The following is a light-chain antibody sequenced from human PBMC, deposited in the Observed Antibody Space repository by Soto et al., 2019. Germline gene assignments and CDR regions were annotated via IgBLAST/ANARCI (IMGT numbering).Light chain of an antibody. CDR3: SPYIGSSTFVV. Sequence: QSALTQPASVSGSPGQSITISCTGTSRDVGGYNYVSWHQQHPGKAPKVIITEVSNRPSGVSNRCSGSKSGNTASLTISGLQAEDEADYYCSPYIGSSTFVVFGGGTQLTVL. CDR2: EVS. J-gene: IGLJ2*01. CDR1: SRDVGGYNY. V-gene: IGLV2-14*01.